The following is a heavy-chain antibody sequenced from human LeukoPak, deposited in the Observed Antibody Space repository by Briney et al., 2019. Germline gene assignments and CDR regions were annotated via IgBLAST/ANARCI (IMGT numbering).Heavy chain of an antibody. CDR2: FYPGDSDT. J-gene: IGHJ4*02. D-gene: IGHD3-10*01. V-gene: IGHV5-51*01. CDR3: ARSIRGSGTYPFDF. Sequence: GESLKISCKASGYSFTNYWIGWVRQMPGKGLEWMGSFYPGDSDTRYSPSFQGQVTISHDKSLSSAYLRWSSLRPSDTAIYYRARSIRGSGTYPFDFWGQGTLVTVSS. CDR1: GYSFTNYW.